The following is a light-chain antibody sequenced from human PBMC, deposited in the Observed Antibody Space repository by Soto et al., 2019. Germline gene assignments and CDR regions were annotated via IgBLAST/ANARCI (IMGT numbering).Light chain of an antibody. CDR2: TAS. CDR3: LQDYIYPNT. J-gene: IGKJ2*01. CDR1: QGIRND. V-gene: IGKV1-6*01. Sequence: AIQMTQSPSSLSASVGDRVTITCRASQGIRNDLGWYQQKPGKAPQLLIYTASSLQSGVPSRFSGSGSGTDFTLTISSVQPEDLATYYCLQDYIYPNTFGQGTKLEIK.